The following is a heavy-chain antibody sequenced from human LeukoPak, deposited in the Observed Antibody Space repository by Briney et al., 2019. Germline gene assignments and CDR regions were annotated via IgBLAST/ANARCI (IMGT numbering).Heavy chain of an antibody. V-gene: IGHV3-7*04. J-gene: IGHJ3*02. CDR1: GFTFSSYW. CDR2: IRQDGSEK. Sequence: GGSLRLSCAASGFTFSSYWMSWVRQAPGKGLEWVANIRQDGSEKYYVDSVKGRFTISRDNAKNSLCLQMNILRAEDTAVYYCAREGNYYDSSGYYLIDAFDIWGQGTMVTVSS. CDR3: AREGNYYDSSGYYLIDAFDI. D-gene: IGHD3-22*01.